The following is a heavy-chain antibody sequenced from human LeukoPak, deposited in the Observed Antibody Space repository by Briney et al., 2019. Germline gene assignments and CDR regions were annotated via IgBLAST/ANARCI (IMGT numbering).Heavy chain of an antibody. V-gene: IGHV3-23*01. CDR1: GFTFSSSA. CDR3: AKGVYGSRTTPFADY. Sequence: GGSLRLSCAASGFTFSSSAMSWVRQVPGKGLEWVSGISASGGSTYYADPVKGRFTISRDNSKNTLYLQMNSLRPEDTAVYYCAKGVYGSRTTPFADYWGQRILVTVSS. D-gene: IGHD3-10*01. CDR2: ISASGGST. J-gene: IGHJ4*02.